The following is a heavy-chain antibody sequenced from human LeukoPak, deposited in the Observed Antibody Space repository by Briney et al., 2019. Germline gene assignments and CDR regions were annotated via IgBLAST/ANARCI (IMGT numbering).Heavy chain of an antibody. CDR1: GFTFDDYA. Sequence: GGSLRLSCAASGFTFDDYAMHWVRQAPGKGLEWVSGISWNSGSIGYADSVKGRFTISRDNAKNALYLQMNSLRAEDTAVYYCARQLGIRYYFDFWGQGTLVTVSS. CDR2: ISWNSGSI. V-gene: IGHV3-9*01. J-gene: IGHJ4*02. CDR3: ARQLGIRYYFDF. D-gene: IGHD3-16*01.